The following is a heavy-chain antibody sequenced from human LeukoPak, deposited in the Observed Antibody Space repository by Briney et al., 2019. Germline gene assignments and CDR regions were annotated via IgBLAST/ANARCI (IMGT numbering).Heavy chain of an antibody. J-gene: IGHJ4*02. CDR3: ARDGVEPPRLGYFDY. Sequence: PGGSLRLSCAASGFTFSSYEMNWVRQAPGKGLEWVSYISSSGSTIYYADSVKGRFTISRDKAKNSLYLQMNSLRPEDTAVYYCARDGVEPPRLGYFDYWGQGTLVTVSS. CDR1: GFTFSSYE. D-gene: IGHD2-21*01. V-gene: IGHV3-48*03. CDR2: ISSSGSTI.